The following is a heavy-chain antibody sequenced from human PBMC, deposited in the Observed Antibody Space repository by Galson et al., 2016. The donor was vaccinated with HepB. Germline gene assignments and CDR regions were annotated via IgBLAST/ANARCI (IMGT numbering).Heavy chain of an antibody. CDR2: IYYSETT. V-gene: IGHV4-59*01. J-gene: IGHJ4*02. Sequence: ETLSLTCTVSGGSIINYYWSWVRQPPGKRLEWIGDIYYSETTNYKPSLKSRVTISVDTSKNQFSLRLSSVTAADTAVYYCARMDPALVSGFDYWGQGTLVTVSS. CDR1: GGSIINYY. D-gene: IGHD5-18*01. CDR3: ARMDPALVSGFDY.